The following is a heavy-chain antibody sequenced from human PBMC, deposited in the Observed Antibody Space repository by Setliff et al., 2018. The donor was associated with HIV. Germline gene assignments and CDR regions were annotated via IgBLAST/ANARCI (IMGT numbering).Heavy chain of an antibody. CDR1: GGSTDSGSYY. CDR2: MYYTGST. J-gene: IGHJ4*02. V-gene: IGHV4-39*02. D-gene: IGHD6-19*01. CDR3: ARDGGSSGWYFVLGYSDY. Sequence: PSETLSLTCTVSGGSTDSGSYYWAWIRQPPGKGLEWIGSMYYTGSTYYNPSLKSRVTISIDTSKNQFSLKLNSVTAADTAMYYCARDGGSSGWYFVLGYSDYWGPGILVTVSS.